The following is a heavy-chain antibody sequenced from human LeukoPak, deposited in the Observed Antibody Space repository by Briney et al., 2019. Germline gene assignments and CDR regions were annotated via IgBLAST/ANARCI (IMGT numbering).Heavy chain of an antibody. CDR3: ARGITGSRRLFDY. CDR2: IIPIFGTA. V-gene: IGHV1-69*05. J-gene: IGHJ4*02. D-gene: IGHD1-20*01. CDR1: GGTFSSYA. Sequence: SVKVSRKASGGTFSSYAISWVRQAPGQGLEWMGGIIPIFGTANYAQKFQGRVTITTDESTSTAYMELSSLRSEDTAVYYCARGITGSRRLFDYWGQGTLVTVSS.